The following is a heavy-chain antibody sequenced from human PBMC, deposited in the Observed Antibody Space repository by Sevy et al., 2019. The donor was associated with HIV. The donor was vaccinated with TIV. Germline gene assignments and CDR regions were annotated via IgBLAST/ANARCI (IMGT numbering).Heavy chain of an antibody. CDR3: ARGFKEYSAFDI. V-gene: IGHV4-34*01. Sequence: SETLSLTCAVYGGSFSGYYWSWIRQPPGKGLEWIGEINHSGSTNYNPSLKSRVTISVDTSKNQFSLKLSSVTAADTDVYYCARGFKEYSAFDIWGQGTMVTVSS. CDR2: INHSGST. CDR1: GGSFSGYY. J-gene: IGHJ3*02. D-gene: IGHD6-6*01.